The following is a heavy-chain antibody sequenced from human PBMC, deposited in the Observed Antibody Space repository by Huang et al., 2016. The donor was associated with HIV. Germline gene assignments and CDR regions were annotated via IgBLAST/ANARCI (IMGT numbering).Heavy chain of an antibody. CDR2: IFYSGRT. Sequence: HLQLQESGPGLVKPSETLSLTCTVSGGSISGSSNYWGWIRQSPGKGLGWIGSIFYSGRTYYNLSLKSRVSISVDTSKNKFSLRLSSVTAADTAVYYCATQVSMSGPNFDYWGLGTLVTVSS. V-gene: IGHV4-39*01. CDR3: ATQVSMSGPNFDY. D-gene: IGHD2-8*01. J-gene: IGHJ4*02. CDR1: GGSISGSSNY.